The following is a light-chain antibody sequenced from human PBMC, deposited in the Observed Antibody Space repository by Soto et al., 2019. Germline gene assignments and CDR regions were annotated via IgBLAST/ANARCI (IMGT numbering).Light chain of an antibody. V-gene: IGKV3D-15*01. CDR1: QSVSSN. J-gene: IGKJ1*01. CDR2: GAS. CDR3: QQYNNWPPWT. Sequence: EIVMTQSPATLSVSPGERATLSCRASQSVSSNLAWYQQKPGQAPGLLIYGASIRATGIPARFSGSGSGTEFTLTISSLQSEDFAVYYCQQYNNWPPWTFGQGTKVEIK.